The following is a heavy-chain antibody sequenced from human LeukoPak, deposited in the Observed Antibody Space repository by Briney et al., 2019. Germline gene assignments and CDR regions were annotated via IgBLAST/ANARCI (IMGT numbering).Heavy chain of an antibody. CDR3: AKGGFDYGDYTRDAFDI. CDR2: ISGSGGST. CDR1: GFTFSSYA. Sequence: GGPLRLSCAASGFTFSSYAMSWVRQAPGKGLEWVSAISGSGGSTYYADSVKGRFTISRDNSKNTLYLQMNSLRAEDTAVYYCAKGGFDYGDYTRDAFDIWGQGTMVTVSS. V-gene: IGHV3-23*01. D-gene: IGHD4-17*01. J-gene: IGHJ3*02.